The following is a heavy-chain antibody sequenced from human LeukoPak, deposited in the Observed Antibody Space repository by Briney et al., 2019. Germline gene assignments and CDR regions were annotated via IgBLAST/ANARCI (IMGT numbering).Heavy chain of an antibody. CDR1: GFTFSSYS. J-gene: IGHJ6*02. Sequence: GGSLRLSCAASGFTFSSYSMNWVRQAPGKGLEWVSSISSSSSYIYYADSVKGRFTISRDNAKNSLYLQMNSLRAEDTAVYYCARVEGDIVVVPAPTLYYYYGMDVWGQGTTVTVSS. D-gene: IGHD2-2*01. CDR3: ARVEGDIVVVPAPTLYYYYGMDV. CDR2: ISSSSSYI. V-gene: IGHV3-21*01.